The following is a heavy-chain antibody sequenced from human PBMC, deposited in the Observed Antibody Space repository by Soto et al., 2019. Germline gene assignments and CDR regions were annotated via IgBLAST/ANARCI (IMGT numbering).Heavy chain of an antibody. J-gene: IGHJ4*02. CDR2: ISYDGSDK. Sequence: QVQLVESGGGVVQPGRSLRLSCAASGITLSSYAMHWVRQAPGKGLEWVALISYDGSDKDYADSVKGRFTISRDNSRNTLFLQMNSLRAEDTAVYYCARDYYNYYDSSGYYLSPAYWGQGTLVTVSS. CDR1: GITLSSYA. V-gene: IGHV3-30-3*01. D-gene: IGHD3-22*01. CDR3: ARDYYNYYDSSGYYLSPAY.